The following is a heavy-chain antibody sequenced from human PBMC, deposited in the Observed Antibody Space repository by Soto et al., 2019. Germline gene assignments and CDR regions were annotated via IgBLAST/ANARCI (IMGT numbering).Heavy chain of an antibody. J-gene: IGHJ6*02. CDR3: ARQALGSGFYYGMGV. V-gene: IGHV4-59*08. Sequence: QVQLQESGPGLVKPSETLSLTCTVSGDSITSYYWSWIRQPPGKGLEWLGYIYYTGSTTYNPSLKSRVTISLDTSKNQFSLKLNSVTAADTAVYYCARQALGSGFYYGMGVWGQGTTVTVSS. CDR1: GDSITSYY. D-gene: IGHD3-10*01. CDR2: IYYTGST.